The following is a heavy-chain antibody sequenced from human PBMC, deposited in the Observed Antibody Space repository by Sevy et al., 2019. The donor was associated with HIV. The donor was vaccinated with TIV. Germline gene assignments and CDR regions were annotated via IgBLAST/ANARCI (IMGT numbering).Heavy chain of an antibody. CDR1: GFTFNRYC. D-gene: IGHD1-1*01. Sequence: GESLKISCAASGFTFNRYCMHWVRQAPGKGLEWVATISFDATNKHYPDSVKGRFTISRDNFQNSLFLQMDSLRPEDTAVYYCALERLSSDVAEYFQNWGQGTLVTVSS. V-gene: IGHV3-30-3*01. CDR3: ALERLSSDVAEYFQN. CDR2: ISFDATNK. J-gene: IGHJ1*01.